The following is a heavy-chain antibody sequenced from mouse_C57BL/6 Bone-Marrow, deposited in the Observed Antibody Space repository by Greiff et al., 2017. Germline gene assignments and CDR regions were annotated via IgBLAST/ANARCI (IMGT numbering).Heavy chain of an antibody. V-gene: IGHV1-83*01. CDR1: YTFTDYYM. Sequence: VQLQQSGPELVKPGASVKMSCKASGYTFTDYYMHWVKQKPGKGLEWIGEIYPGSGNTYYNEKFKGKATLTADTSSSTAYMQLSSLTSEDSAVYFCARSKPYFDYWGQGTTLTVSS. CDR2: YPGSGNTY. CDR3: RSKPYFDY. J-gene: IGHJ2*01. D-gene: IGHD6-1*01.